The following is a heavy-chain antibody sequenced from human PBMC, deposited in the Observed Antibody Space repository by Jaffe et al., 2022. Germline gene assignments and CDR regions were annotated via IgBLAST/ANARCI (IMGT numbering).Heavy chain of an antibody. CDR1: GFSFSNYG. Sequence: QVQLVESGGGVVQPGGSLRLSCAASGFSFSNYGMHWVRQAPGKGLEWVALIRYDGSNKYYADSAKGRFTISRDNSKNTLDLQMNSLRAEDTGVYYCAKDRYSDSRYADYWGQGTLVTVSS. D-gene: IGHD4-17*01. CDR3: AKDRYSDSRYADY. CDR2: IRYDGSNK. J-gene: IGHJ4*02. V-gene: IGHV3-30*02.